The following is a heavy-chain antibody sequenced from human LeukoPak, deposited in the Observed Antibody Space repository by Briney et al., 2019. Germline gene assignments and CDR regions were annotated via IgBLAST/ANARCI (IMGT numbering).Heavy chain of an antibody. CDR1: GYTFTGYY. CDR3: ARHTMGDCSGGSCLSFDP. V-gene: IGHV1-2*02. J-gene: IGHJ5*02. Sequence: HWASVKVSCKASGYTFTGYYMHWVRQAPGQGLEWMGWINPNSGGTNYAQKFQGRVTMTRDTSISTAYMELSRLRSDDTAVYYCARHTMGDCSGGSCLSFDPWGQGTLVTVSS. CDR2: INPNSGGT. D-gene: IGHD2-15*01.